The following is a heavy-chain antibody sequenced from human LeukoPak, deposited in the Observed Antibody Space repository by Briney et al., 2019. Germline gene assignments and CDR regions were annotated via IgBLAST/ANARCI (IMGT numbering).Heavy chain of an antibody. D-gene: IGHD5-12*01. J-gene: IGHJ4*02. CDR1: GFILSNCA. V-gene: IGHV3-23*01. CDR2: IDTKGTRT. CDR3: VKEVVATIPPL. Sequence: GGSLTLSCAASGFILSNCAMTWVRQAPGKGLEWVSGIDTKGTRTYYADSVKGRFTISRDNSKNTLFLQMNSLRAEDTAVYYCVKEVVATIPPLWGQGTPVTVSS.